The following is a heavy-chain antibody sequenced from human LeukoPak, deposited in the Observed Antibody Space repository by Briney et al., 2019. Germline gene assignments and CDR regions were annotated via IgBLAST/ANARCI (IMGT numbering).Heavy chain of an antibody. D-gene: IGHD6-13*01. CDR3: ARECIAAAGTGDY. V-gene: IGHV1-2*06. CDR2: ISPNSGGT. CDR1: GYTFTGYY. J-gene: IGHJ4*02. Sequence: ASVKVSCKASGYTFTGYYMHWVRQAPGQGLEWMGRISPNSGGTNYAQKFQGRVTMTRDTSISTAYMELSRLRSDDTAVYYCARECIAAAGTGDYWGQGTLVTVSS.